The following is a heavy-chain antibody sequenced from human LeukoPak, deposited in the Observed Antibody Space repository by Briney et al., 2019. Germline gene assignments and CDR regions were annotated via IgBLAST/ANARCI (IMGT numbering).Heavy chain of an antibody. J-gene: IGHJ3*02. Sequence: KTGGSLRLSCAASGFTFSDYYMSWIRQAPGKGLEWVSYISSSGSTIYYADSVKGRFTISRDNAKNSLYLQMNSLRAEDTAVYYCAHTAMVEAFDIWGQGTMVTVSS. CDR3: AHTAMVEAFDI. CDR2: ISSSGSTI. V-gene: IGHV3-11*04. D-gene: IGHD5-18*01. CDR1: GFTFSDYY.